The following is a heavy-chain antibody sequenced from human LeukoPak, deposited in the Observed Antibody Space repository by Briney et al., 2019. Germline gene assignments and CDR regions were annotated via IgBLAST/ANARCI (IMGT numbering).Heavy chain of an antibody. D-gene: IGHD3-22*01. V-gene: IGHV3-11*01. CDR1: GFTFSDYY. Sequence: PGGSLRRSCAASGFTFSDYYMSWIRQAPGKGLEWVSYISSSGSTIYYADSVKGRFTISRDNAKNSLYLQMNSLRAEDTAVYYCARKTNYYDSSGYSVDAFDIWGQGTMVTVSS. CDR2: ISSSGSTI. J-gene: IGHJ3*02. CDR3: ARKTNYYDSSGYSVDAFDI.